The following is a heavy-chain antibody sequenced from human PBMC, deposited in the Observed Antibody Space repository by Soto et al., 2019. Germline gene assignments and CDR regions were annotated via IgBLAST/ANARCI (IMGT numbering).Heavy chain of an antibody. CDR2: INPNGGGT. Sequence: ASVKVSCKASGYTFTDYYIQWVRQAPGQGLEWMGWINPNGGGTYYAQKFEGRVTMTRDTSISTAYMELSVLRSDETAVYYCARDCGVNTVLTNWIDTWGQGTRATVSS. D-gene: IGHD4-17*01. CDR1: GYTFTDYY. CDR3: ARDCGVNTVLTNWIDT. J-gene: IGHJ5*02. V-gene: IGHV1-2*02.